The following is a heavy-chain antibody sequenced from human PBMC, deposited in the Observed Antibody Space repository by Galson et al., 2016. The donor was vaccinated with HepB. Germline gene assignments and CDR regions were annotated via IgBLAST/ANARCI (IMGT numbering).Heavy chain of an antibody. CDR2: ISSSSSYI. V-gene: IGHV3-21*01. J-gene: IGHJ6*02. CDR3: ARDNPHGDYVGNYLYYGMDV. D-gene: IGHD2-21*01. Sequence: SLRLSCAASGFTFSTYSLNWVRQAPGKGLEWVSSISSSSSYIYYAGSVKGRFTISRDNAKNSLYLQMNSLRAEDTAVYYCARDNPHGDYVGNYLYYGMDVWGQGTTVTVSS. CDR1: GFTFSTYS.